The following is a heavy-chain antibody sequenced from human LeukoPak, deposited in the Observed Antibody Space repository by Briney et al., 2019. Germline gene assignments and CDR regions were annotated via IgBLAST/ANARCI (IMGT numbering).Heavy chain of an antibody. D-gene: IGHD3-16*01. CDR2: INHNGNVN. CDR3: ARGGGLDV. J-gene: IGHJ6*02. Sequence: GGSLRLSRAASGFTFSSYWMNWARQAPGRGLEWVASINHNGNVNYYVDSVKGRFTISRDNAKNSLYLQMSNLRAEDTAVYFCARGGGLDVWGQGATVTVSS. CDR1: GFTFSSYW. V-gene: IGHV3-7*03.